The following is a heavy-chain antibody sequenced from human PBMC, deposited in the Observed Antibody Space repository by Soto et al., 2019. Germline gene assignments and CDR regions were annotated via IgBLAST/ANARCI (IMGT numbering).Heavy chain of an antibody. J-gene: IGHJ3*02. V-gene: IGHV4-34*01. CDR1: GGSFSGYY. D-gene: IGHD3-3*01. Sequence: SETLSLTCAVYGGSFSGYYWSWIRQPPGKGLEWIGEINHSGSTNYNPSLKSRVTISVDTSKNQFSLKLSSVTAADTAVYYCARGMGTIFGVVIADDAFDIWGQGTMVTVSS. CDR3: ARGMGTIFGVVIADDAFDI. CDR2: INHSGST.